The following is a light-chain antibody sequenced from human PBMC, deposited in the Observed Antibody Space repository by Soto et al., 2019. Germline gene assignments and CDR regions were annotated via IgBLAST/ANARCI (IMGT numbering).Light chain of an antibody. CDR3: QVWDSSSDHYG. CDR1: NIGSKS. J-gene: IGLJ1*01. Sequence: SYKLTQPPSVSVAPGKTARITCGGNNIGSKSVHWYQQKPGQAPVLVIYYDSDRPSGIPERFSGSNSGNTATLTISRVEAGDEADYYCQVWDSSSDHYGFGTGTKVTVL. CDR2: YDS. V-gene: IGLV3-21*04.